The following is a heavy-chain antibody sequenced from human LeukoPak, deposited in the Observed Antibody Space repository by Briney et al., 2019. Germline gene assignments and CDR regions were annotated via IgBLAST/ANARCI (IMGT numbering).Heavy chain of an antibody. D-gene: IGHD6-13*01. CDR3: ARDHSSNWSPNL. J-gene: IGHJ4*02. Sequence: GGSLRLSCAASGFTFDDYGMSWVRQAPGRGLEWVSGINWNGDSTGYADSVKGRFTISRDNAKNSLYLQMNSLRAEDTALYYCARDHSSNWSPNLWGQGSLVTVSS. V-gene: IGHV3-20*04. CDR1: GFTFDDYG. CDR2: INWNGDST.